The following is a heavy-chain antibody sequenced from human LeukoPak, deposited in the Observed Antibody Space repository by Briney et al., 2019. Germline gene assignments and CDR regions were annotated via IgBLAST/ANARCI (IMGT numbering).Heavy chain of an antibody. CDR1: GDSISRNDW. CDR3: ARVQDDYYDSSGNWFDP. V-gene: IGHV4-4*02. J-gene: IGHJ5*02. CDR2: IYYSGST. D-gene: IGHD3-22*01. Sequence: NPSGTLSLTCAVSGDSISRNDWWSWVRQHPGKGLEWIGYIYYSGSTYYNPSLKSRVTMSVDTSKNQFSLKLSSVTAADTAVYYCARVQDDYYDSSGNWFDPWGQGTLVTVSS.